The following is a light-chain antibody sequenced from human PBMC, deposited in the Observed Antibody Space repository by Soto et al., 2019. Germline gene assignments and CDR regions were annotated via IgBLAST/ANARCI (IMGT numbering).Light chain of an antibody. V-gene: IGLV2-14*01. Sequence: QSARTHPASASGSLGQSITISCTGTSSDVGGYKYVSWYQQHPGKAPKLIIFEVSNRPSGVSDRFSGSNSGNTASLTISGLQAEDEAAYYCTSYSRYRVLVFGGGTKVTVL. CDR3: TSYSRYRVLV. J-gene: IGLJ3*02. CDR1: SSDVGGYKY. CDR2: EVS.